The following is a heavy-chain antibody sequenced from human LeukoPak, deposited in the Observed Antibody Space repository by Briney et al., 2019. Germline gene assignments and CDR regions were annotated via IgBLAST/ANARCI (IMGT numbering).Heavy chain of an antibody. D-gene: IGHD2-21*02. J-gene: IGHJ6*03. Sequence: GGSLRLSCAASGFTFSSYEMNWVRQAPGKGLEWVSYISSSGSTIYYADSVKGRFTISRDNAKNSLYLQMNSLRAEDTAVYYCARVSVTAIRSYYMDVWGKGTTVTISS. V-gene: IGHV3-48*03. CDR1: GFTFSSYE. CDR2: ISSSGSTI. CDR3: ARVSVTAIRSYYMDV.